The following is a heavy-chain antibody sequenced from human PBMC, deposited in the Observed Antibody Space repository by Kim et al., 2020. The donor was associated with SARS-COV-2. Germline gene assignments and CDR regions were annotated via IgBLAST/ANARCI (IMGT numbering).Heavy chain of an antibody. V-gene: IGHV3-48*02. D-gene: IGHD3-22*01. CDR1: GFTFSSYS. Sequence: GGSLRLSCAASGFTFSSYSMNWVRQAPGKGLEWVSYISSSSSTIYYADSVKGRFTISRDNAKNSLYLQMNSLRDEDTAVYYCARDSHLPSVNYYDSSGYYYVLDYWGQGTLVTVSS. J-gene: IGHJ4*02. CDR3: ARDSHLPSVNYYDSSGYYYVLDY. CDR2: ISSSSSTI.